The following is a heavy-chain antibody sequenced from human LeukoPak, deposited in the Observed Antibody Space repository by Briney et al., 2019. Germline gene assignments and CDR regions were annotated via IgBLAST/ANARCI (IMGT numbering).Heavy chain of an antibody. D-gene: IGHD3-10*01. V-gene: IGHV3-11*06. CDR3: ARDPAAYYGSGRTFDY. Sequence: PGGSLRLSCAASGFTFSDYYMSWIRQAPGKGLEWVSYISSSSSYTNYADSVKGRFTISRDNAKNSLYLQMNSLRAEDTAVYYCARDPAAYYGSGRTFDYWGQGTLVTVSS. CDR1: GFTFSDYY. J-gene: IGHJ4*02. CDR2: ISSSSSYT.